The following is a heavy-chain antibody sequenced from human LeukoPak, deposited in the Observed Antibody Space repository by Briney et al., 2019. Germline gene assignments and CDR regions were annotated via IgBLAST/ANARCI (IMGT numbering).Heavy chain of an antibody. CDR1: SYSISSGYY. CDR2: IYHSGST. CDR3: ARLGPGPDYYYMDV. Sequence: PSETLSLTCAVSSYSISSGYYWGWIRQPPGKGLEWIGSIYHSGSTYYNPSLKSRVTISVDTSKNQFSLKLSSATAADTAVYYCARLGPGPDYYYMDVWGKGTTVTVPS. V-gene: IGHV4-38-2*01. J-gene: IGHJ6*03.